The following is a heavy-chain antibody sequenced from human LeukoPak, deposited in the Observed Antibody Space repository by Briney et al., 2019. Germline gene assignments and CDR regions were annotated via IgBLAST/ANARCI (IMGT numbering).Heavy chain of an antibody. V-gene: IGHV4-59*12. CDR2: IYYSGST. Sequence: SETLSLTCTVSGCPISSYYWSWIPQPPGKGLEGIGNIYYSGSTNYNPSLKSRVTTSIDTSKNQFSLKLNSVTAADTAVYYCAKSNGYGLIDIWGQGTMVTVSS. CDR3: AKSNGYGLIDI. J-gene: IGHJ3*02. CDR1: GCPISSYY. D-gene: IGHD3-22*01.